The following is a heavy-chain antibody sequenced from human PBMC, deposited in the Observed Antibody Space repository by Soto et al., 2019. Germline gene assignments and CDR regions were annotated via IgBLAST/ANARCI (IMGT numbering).Heavy chain of an antibody. V-gene: IGHV4-30-4*01. J-gene: IGHJ6*02. D-gene: IGHD3-16*01. Sequence: QVQLQESGPGLVKPSQTLSLTCTVSGGSISSGDYYWSWIRQPPGKGLEWLGYIYYSGSTYYNPSLKSRVTISVDTSKNQFSRKLSSVTAADTAVYYCASSRGDYVWGSYDYYYGMDVWGQGTTVTVSS. CDR2: IYYSGST. CDR3: ASSRGDYVWGSYDYYYGMDV. CDR1: GGSISSGDYY.